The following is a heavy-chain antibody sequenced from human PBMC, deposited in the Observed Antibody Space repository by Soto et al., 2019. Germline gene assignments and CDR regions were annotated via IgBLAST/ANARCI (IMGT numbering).Heavy chain of an antibody. CDR2: ISYDGSNK. V-gene: IGHV3-30-3*01. J-gene: IGHJ4*02. Sequence: GGSLRLSCAASGFTFSSYAMHWVRQAPGKGLEWVAVISYDGSNKYYADSVKGRFTISRDNSKSTLYLQMNSLRAEDTAVYYCAKEWVYDSSGWSFDYWGQGTLVTVSS. D-gene: IGHD3-22*01. CDR3: AKEWVYDSSGWSFDY. CDR1: GFTFSSYA.